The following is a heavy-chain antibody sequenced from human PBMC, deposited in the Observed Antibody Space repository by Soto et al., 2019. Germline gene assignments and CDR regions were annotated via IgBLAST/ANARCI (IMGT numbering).Heavy chain of an antibody. CDR3: ARDLWGYCGTDCYPLDV. V-gene: IGHV4-59*01. Sequence: QVQLQESGPGLVKPSETLSLTCTVSGGSISRYYWSWIRQPPGKGLEWIGYMYNTGRTVYNPSFTRRVTISVATSKTQFSLQLDPVTAAETAVYYCARDLWGYCGTDCYPLDVWGQGTTVTVSS. D-gene: IGHD2-21*02. CDR1: GGSISRYY. J-gene: IGHJ6*02. CDR2: MYNTGRT.